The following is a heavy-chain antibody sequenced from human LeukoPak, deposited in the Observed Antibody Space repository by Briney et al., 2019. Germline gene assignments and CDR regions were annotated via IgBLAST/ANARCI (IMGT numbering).Heavy chain of an antibody. V-gene: IGHV3-48*03. J-gene: IGHJ3*02. CDR3: ARDYGFSMVRGAHHDAFDI. Sequence: GGSLRLSCAASGFTLSSYEMNWVRQAPGKGLEWVSYISSSGSTIYYADSVKGRFTISRDNAKNSLYLQMNSLGAEDTAVYYCARDYGFSMVRGAHHDAFDIWGRGTMVTVSS. CDR2: ISSSGSTI. D-gene: IGHD3-10*01. CDR1: GFTLSSYE.